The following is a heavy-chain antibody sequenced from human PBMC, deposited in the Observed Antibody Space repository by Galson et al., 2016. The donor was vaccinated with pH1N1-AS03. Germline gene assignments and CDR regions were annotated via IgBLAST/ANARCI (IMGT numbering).Heavy chain of an antibody. CDR1: GFTFSSYA. Sequence: SLRLSCAASGFTFSSYAMSWVRQAPGKGLEWVSAVSGSGGSTYYADSVKGRFTISRGNSKNTLYLRMNTLRAEDTAVYYCAKGGYCSSRSCRSPSCLMDVWGKGTTVTVSA. CDR3: AKGGYCSSRSCRSPSCLMDV. D-gene: IGHD2-15*01. V-gene: IGHV3-23*01. CDR2: VSGSGGST. J-gene: IGHJ6*04.